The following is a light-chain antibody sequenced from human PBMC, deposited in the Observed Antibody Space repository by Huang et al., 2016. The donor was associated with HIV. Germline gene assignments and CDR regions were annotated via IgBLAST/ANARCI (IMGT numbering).Light chain of an antibody. V-gene: IGKV3-11*01. CDR3: QQRSTWPLT. CDR2: DTT. CDR1: QSVGSY. J-gene: IGKJ4*01. Sequence: EVMLTQSPSILSLSLGGTGTISCKASQSVGSYVAWYQQRPGQSPRLLLYDTTKRAAGIPTRVSGSGSGTDFTLTISGLESGDLGVFYCQQRSTWPLTFGGGTKVAIK.